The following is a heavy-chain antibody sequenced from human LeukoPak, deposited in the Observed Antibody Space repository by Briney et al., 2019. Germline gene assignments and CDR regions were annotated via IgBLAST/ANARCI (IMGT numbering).Heavy chain of an antibody. J-gene: IGHJ4*02. CDR3: ARIFRGYAYYFDS. CDR2: IWYDGSNK. D-gene: IGHD2-2*01. V-gene: IGHV3-33*08. Sequence: GGSLRLSCAASGFTFSTYYMNWVRQAPGKGLEWVAVIWYDGSNKYYGDSVKGRFTISRDNAKNSLYLQMNSLRAEDTAVYYCARIFRGYAYYFDSWGQGTLVTVSS. CDR1: GFTFSTYY.